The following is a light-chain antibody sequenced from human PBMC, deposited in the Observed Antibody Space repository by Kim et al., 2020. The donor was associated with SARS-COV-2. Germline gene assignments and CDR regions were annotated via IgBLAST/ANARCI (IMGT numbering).Light chain of an antibody. CDR3: QSYNRDNVL. J-gene: IGLJ2*01. V-gene: IGLV6-57*03. CDR2: EHD. Sequence: GKTLPITWPRSRGSLYVNYVQWYQQRPDVVPTTVIYEHDQRPSGVSDRFSGYIDNSSNAASLTISGLRTEDEADYYCQSYNRDNVLFGGGTQLTVL. CDR1: RGSLYVNY.